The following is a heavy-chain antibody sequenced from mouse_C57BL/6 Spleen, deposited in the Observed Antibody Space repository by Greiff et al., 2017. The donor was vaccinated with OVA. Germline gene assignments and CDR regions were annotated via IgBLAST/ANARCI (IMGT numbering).Heavy chain of an antibody. J-gene: IGHJ1*03. V-gene: IGHV1-42*01. CDR2: INPSTGGT. CDR1: GYSFTGYY. CDR3: ARSGVLYYGSSYGYFDV. Sequence: VHVKQSGPELVKPGASVKISCKASGYSFTGYYMNWVKQSPEKSLEWIGEINPSTGGTTYNQKFKAKATLTVDKSSSTAYMQLKSLTSEDSAVYYCARSGVLYYGSSYGYFDVWGTGTTVTVSS. D-gene: IGHD1-1*01.